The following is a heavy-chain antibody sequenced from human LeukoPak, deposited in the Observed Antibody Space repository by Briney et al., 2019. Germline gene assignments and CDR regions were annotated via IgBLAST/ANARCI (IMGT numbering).Heavy chain of an antibody. D-gene: IGHD5-18*01. Sequence: PSETLSLTCAVYGGSFSGYYWSWIRQPPGRGLEWIGEINHSGSTNYNPSLKSRVTISVDTSKNQFSLKLSSVTAADTAVYYCARGRYGYGYSVWAFDIWGQGTMVTVSS. V-gene: IGHV4-34*01. J-gene: IGHJ3*02. CDR3: ARGRYGYGYSVWAFDI. CDR2: INHSGST. CDR1: GGSFSGYY.